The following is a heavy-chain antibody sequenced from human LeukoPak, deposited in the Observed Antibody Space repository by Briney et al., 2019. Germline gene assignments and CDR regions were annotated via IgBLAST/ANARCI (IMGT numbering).Heavy chain of an antibody. CDR2: INPNSGGT. Sequence: ASVKVSCKASGYTFTGYYMHWVRQAPGQGLERMGWINPNSGGTNCAQKFQGRVAMTRDTSISTAYMELSRLRSDDTAVYYCAGIAVAGTEWAFDIWGQGTMVTVSS. D-gene: IGHD6-19*01. CDR1: GYTFTGYY. CDR3: AGIAVAGTEWAFDI. V-gene: IGHV1-2*02. J-gene: IGHJ3*02.